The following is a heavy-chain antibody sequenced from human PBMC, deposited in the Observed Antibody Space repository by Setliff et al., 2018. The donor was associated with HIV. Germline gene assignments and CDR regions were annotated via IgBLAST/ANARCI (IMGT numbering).Heavy chain of an antibody. J-gene: IGHJ5*02. CDR2: IHHAGST. D-gene: IGHD2-21*02. Sequence: SETLSLTCAVSGYSISSNFLWGWVRQPPGQGLKWIGSIHHAGSTYYNPSLKSRVRISLDTSKNQFSLKLSSVTAADTAVYYCARHDCGGNCDINWFDPWGQGTLVTVSS. CDR1: GYSISSNFL. V-gene: IGHV4-38-2*01. CDR3: ARHDCGGNCDINWFDP.